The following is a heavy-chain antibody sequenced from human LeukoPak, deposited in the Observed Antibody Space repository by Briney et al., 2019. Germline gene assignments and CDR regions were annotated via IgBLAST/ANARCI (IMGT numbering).Heavy chain of an antibody. D-gene: IGHD3-10*01. J-gene: IGHJ4*02. CDR2: TSSDLNVK. V-gene: IGHV3-30*03. CDR1: GFTFSNYW. CDR3: AREGYYGSGSPPSLYFDY. Sequence: GGSLRLSCAASGFTFSNYWMAWVRQAPGKGLEWVAVTSSDLNVKLYADSVKGRFTISRDNSRSTLYLQMNSLRPEDTAIYYCAREGYYGSGSPPSLYFDYWGLGTLVTVSS.